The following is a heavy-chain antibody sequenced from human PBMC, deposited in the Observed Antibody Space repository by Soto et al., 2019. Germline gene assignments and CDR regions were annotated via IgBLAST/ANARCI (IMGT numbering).Heavy chain of an antibody. CDR3: ARASHYYDSSGYYGWYFDY. CDR1: GGSFSGYY. Sequence: SETLSLTCAVYGGSFSGYYWSWIRQPPGKGLEWIGDINHSGSTNYNPSLKSRVTISVDTSKNQFSLKLSSVTAADMAVYYCARASHYYDSSGYYGWYFDYWGQGTLVTVSS. V-gene: IGHV4-34*01. J-gene: IGHJ4*02. D-gene: IGHD3-22*01. CDR2: INHSGST.